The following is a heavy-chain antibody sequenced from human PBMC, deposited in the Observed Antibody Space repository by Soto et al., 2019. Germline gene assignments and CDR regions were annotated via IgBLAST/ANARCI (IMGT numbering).Heavy chain of an antibody. CDR1: GYTFTSYA. D-gene: IGHD5-18*01. CDR2: INAGNGNA. V-gene: IGHV1-3*01. J-gene: IGHJ4*02. CDR3: ARDPGYSYGYN. Sequence: QVQLVQSGAEVKKPGASVKVSCKASGYTFTSYAMHWVRQAPGQRLEWMGWINAGNGNAKYSQKFQGRVTITRDTSASTAYMELSSLRSEATAVYYWARDPGYSYGYNWGQGTLLTVSP.